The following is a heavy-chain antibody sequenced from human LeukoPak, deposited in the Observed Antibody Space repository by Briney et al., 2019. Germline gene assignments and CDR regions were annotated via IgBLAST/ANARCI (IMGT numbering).Heavy chain of an antibody. J-gene: IGHJ6*03. CDR1: GGSISSGGYY. CDR3: ARDPAVPSNYMDV. CDR2: IYHSGST. Sequence: SQTLSLTCTVSGGSISSGGYYWSWIRQPPGKGLEWIGYIYHSGSTYYNPSLKSRVTISVDRSKNQFSLKLSSVTAADTAVYYCARDPAVPSNYMDVWGKGTTVTVSS. V-gene: IGHV4-30-2*01.